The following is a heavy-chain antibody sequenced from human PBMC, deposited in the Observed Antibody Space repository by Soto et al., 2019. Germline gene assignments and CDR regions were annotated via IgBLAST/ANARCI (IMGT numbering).Heavy chain of an antibody. Sequence: GGSLRLSCAASGFTFSSYGMHWVRQAPGKGLEWVAVISYDGSNKYYADSVKGRFTISRDNSKNTLYLQMNSLRAEDTAVYYCAKDSVGYCSSTSCYRYFDYWGQGTLVTVSS. CDR3: AKDSVGYCSSTSCYRYFDY. J-gene: IGHJ4*02. V-gene: IGHV3-30*18. CDR2: ISYDGSNK. D-gene: IGHD2-2*03. CDR1: GFTFSSYG.